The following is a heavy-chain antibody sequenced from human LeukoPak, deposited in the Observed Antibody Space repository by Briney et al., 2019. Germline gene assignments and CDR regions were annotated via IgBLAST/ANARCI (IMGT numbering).Heavy chain of an antibody. D-gene: IGHD1-26*01. Sequence: SETLSLTCTVSGGSISSYYWSWIRQPAGKGLEWIGRIYTSGSTNYNPSLKSRVTMSVDTSENQFSLKLSSVTAADTAVYYCARGAGGSYSPYYYYYMDVWGKGTTVTVSS. CDR3: ARGAGGSYSPYYYYYMDV. J-gene: IGHJ6*03. CDR1: GGSISSYY. CDR2: IYTSGST. V-gene: IGHV4-4*07.